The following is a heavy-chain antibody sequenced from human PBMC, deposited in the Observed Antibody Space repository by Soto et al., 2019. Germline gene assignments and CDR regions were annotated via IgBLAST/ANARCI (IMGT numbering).Heavy chain of an antibody. CDR3: VQTTGWPGCGF. CDR1: GLTVSSKY. J-gene: IGHJ4*02. CDR2: IYGGGTT. V-gene: IGHV3-53*01. D-gene: IGHD6-19*01. Sequence: EVQLVESGGGLIQPGGSLRLSCAASGLTVSSKYMTWVRQAPGKGLEWVSVIYGGGTTYYADSVKGRFTISGDNSKNTLYLQRNILRAEDTAVYYGVQTTGWPGCGFWGQGTLVTVSS.